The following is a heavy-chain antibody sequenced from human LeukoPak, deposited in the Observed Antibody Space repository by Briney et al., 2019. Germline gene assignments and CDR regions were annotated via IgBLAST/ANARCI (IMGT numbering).Heavy chain of an antibody. CDR2: IYYSGST. Sequence: SETLSLTCTVSGGSISSSSYYWGWIRQPPGKGLEWIGSIYYSGSTYYNPSLKSRVTISVDTSKNQFSLKLSSVTAADTAVYYCASLSIAAAGSGAFDIWGQGTMVTVSS. V-gene: IGHV4-39*07. CDR3: ASLSIAAAGSGAFDI. CDR1: GGSISSSSYY. J-gene: IGHJ3*02. D-gene: IGHD6-13*01.